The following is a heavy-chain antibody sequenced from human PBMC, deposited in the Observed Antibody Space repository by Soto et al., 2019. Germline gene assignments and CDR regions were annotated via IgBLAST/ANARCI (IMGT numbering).Heavy chain of an antibody. D-gene: IGHD5-18*01. V-gene: IGHV1-69*01. CDR3: VLTDPKDTAMVVRYSYYFDY. CDR1: GGTFSSYA. CDR2: IIPIFGTA. J-gene: IGHJ4*02. Sequence: QVQLVQSGAEVKKPGSSVKVSCKASGGTFSSYAISWVRQAPGQGLEWMGGIIPIFGTANYAQKFQGRVTITADESTSTAYMELSSLRSEDTAVYYCVLTDPKDTAMVVRYSYYFDYWGQGTLVTVSS.